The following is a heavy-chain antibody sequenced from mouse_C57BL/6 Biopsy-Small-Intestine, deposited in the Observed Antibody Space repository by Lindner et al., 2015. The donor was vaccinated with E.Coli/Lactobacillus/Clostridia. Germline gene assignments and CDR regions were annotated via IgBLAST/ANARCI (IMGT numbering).Heavy chain of an antibody. D-gene: IGHD1-3*01. CDR3: ARYFNNRYFDV. CDR2: INPSSGYT. V-gene: IGHV1-4*01. J-gene: IGHJ1*03. Sequence: VQLQESGAELARPGASVKMSCKASGYTFTTYTMHWVKQRPGQGLEWIGYINPSSGYTKYNQKFKDKATLTADKSSSTAYIQLSSLTSEDSAVYDCARYFNNRYFDVWGTGTTVTVSS. CDR1: GYTFTTYT.